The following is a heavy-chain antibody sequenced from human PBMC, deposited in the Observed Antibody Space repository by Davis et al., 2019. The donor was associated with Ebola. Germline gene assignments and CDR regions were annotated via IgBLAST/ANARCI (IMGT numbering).Heavy chain of an antibody. D-gene: IGHD3-9*01. CDR3: VREGYNILTGYRTREFDY. V-gene: IGHV3-21*01. J-gene: IGHJ4*02. CDR2: IGTSGTYI. Sequence: GESLKISCAASGFPFSEYYMNWIRQAPGKGLEWVSSIGTSGTYIHYSDSMRGRFTISRDDAKNSLYLHMNSLRAEDTAVYYCVREGYNILTGYRTREFDYWGQGTLVTVSS. CDR1: GFPFSEYY.